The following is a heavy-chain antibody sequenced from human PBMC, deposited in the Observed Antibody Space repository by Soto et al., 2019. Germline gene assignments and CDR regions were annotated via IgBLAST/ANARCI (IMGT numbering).Heavy chain of an antibody. CDR2: INPNSGGT. Sequence: GASVKVSCKASGYTFTGYYMHWVRQAPGQGLEWMGWINPNSGGTNYAQKFQGRVTMTRDTSISTAYMELSRLRSDDTAVYYCARDHYYDSSGYYYAPQDAFDIWGQGTMVTVS. J-gene: IGHJ3*02. CDR1: GYTFTGYY. D-gene: IGHD3-22*01. CDR3: ARDHYYDSSGYYYAPQDAFDI. V-gene: IGHV1-2*02.